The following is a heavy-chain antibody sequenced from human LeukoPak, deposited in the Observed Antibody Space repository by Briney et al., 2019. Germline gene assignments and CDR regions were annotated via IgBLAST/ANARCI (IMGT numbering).Heavy chain of an antibody. J-gene: IGHJ4*02. CDR3: AKEGYTSGSPFDC. V-gene: IGHV3-23*01. CDR2: ISGNGGNT. CDR1: GFAFSNYA. D-gene: IGHD6-19*01. Sequence: GGSLRLSCAASGFAFSNYAMSRVRQAPGKGLEWVSGISGNGGNTYYAGSVKGRFAISRDNSKNTLYLQMNSLRVEDTAVYYCAKEGYTSGSPFDCWGQGTLVTVSS.